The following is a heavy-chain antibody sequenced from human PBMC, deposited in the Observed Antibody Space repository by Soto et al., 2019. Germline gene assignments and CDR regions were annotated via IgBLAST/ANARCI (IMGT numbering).Heavy chain of an antibody. Sequence: EVQLVESGGGLVQPGGSLKLSCVASGLTFSASAIHWARQASGKGLEWVGRIRNKADKYATFYAAPVQGRFTISRDDSKSMAYLQMNSLKTEDTAVYYCCSHDARWGSCDYWGQGTLVTVSS. D-gene: IGHD2-21*01. CDR1: GLTFSASA. CDR2: IRNKADKYAT. J-gene: IGHJ4*02. CDR3: CSHDARWGSCDY. V-gene: IGHV3-73*02.